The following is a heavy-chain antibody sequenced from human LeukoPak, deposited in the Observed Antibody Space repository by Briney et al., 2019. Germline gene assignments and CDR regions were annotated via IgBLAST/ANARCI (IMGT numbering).Heavy chain of an antibody. V-gene: IGHV4-34*01. J-gene: IGHJ4*02. CDR1: GGAFSGYY. Sequence: PSETLYVSYAVSGGAFSGYYWSWIRQPPGKGLEWIGEINYSGSSISNTSLESRVTMSIDTTKKRFSLKLTSVTAADTAVYYCARRGEWIAWNFDYWDQGSLVTVSS. CDR2: INYSGSS. D-gene: IGHD2-21*01. CDR3: ARRGEWIAWNFDY.